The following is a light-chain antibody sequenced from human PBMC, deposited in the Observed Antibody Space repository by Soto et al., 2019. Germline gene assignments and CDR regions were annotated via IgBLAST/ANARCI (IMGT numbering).Light chain of an antibody. V-gene: IGKV2-24*01. CDR1: QSLVYSDGNTY. J-gene: IGKJ1*01. CDR3: MQAKEFPWT. Sequence: DIVMTQTPLSSPVTLGQPASISCRSSQSLVYSDGNTYLSWLQQRPGQPPRLLIYKVSSRFSGATDRFSGSGAGTDFTLRISRVEAEDVGVYYCMQAKEFPWTFGQVTRVEIK. CDR2: KVS.